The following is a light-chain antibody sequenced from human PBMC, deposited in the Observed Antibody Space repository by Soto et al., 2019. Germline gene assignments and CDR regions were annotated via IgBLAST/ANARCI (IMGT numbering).Light chain of an antibody. CDR1: PRFCSW. V-gene: IGKV1-5*01. CDR3: QQYNTYPWT. CDR2: DAS. J-gene: IGKJ1*01. Sequence: DLQVTQSPATLACSVRDRVTITCRASPRFCSWLAWDPQKTGEGPKLPIDDASSLESGVPSRFSGSGSGTEFTLTISSLQPDDFATYYCQQYNTYPWTFGQGTKVEIK.